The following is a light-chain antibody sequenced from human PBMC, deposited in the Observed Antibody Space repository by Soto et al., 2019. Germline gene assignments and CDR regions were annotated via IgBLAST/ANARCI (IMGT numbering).Light chain of an antibody. CDR2: EVS. J-gene: IGLJ1*01. CDR3: SSYTSSSTYV. V-gene: IGLV2-14*01. CDR1: SSDVGGYNY. Sequence: QSALTQPASVSGSPGQSITISCTGTSSDVGGYNYVSWYQQHPGKAPKLMICEVSNRPSGVSNRFSGSKSGNTASLTISGLQAEDEADYYCSSYTSSSTYVFGTGTQLTVL.